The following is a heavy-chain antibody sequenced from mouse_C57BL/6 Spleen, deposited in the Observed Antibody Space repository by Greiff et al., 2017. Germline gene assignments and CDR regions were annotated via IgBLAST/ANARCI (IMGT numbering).Heavy chain of an antibody. D-gene: IGHD2-4*01. CDR2: ILPGSGST. CDR1: GYTFTGYW. J-gene: IGHJ2*01. CDR3: ARGGLRSFDY. V-gene: IGHV1-9*01. Sequence: LVESGAELMKPGASVKLSCKATGYTFTGYWIEWVKQRPGHGLEWIGEILPGSGSTNYNEKFKSKATLTVDTSSSTAYMQLRSLTSEDAAVYYCARGGLRSFDYWGQGTTLTVSS.